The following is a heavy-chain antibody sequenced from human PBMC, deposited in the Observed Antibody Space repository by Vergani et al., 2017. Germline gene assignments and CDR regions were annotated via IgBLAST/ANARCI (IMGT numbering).Heavy chain of an antibody. V-gene: IGHV3-20*01. J-gene: IGHJ6*03. CDR1: GFRFDQFG. CDR2: ISFNGLTV. CDR3: ARGGLYSFYYFMNV. D-gene: IGHD2/OR15-2a*01. Sequence: EVELVDSGGKVVRPGGSLRLSCVASGFRFDQFGMMWVRQSPGKGPEWVGGISFNGLTVGYSESVEGRFTISRDNSKKSLFLQMSSVRAEDTASYHCARGGLYSFYYFMNVWGNGTTVKVSS.